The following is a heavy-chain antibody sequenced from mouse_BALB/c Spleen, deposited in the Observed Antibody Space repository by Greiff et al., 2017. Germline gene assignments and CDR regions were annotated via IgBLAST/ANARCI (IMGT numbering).Heavy chain of an antibody. J-gene: IGHJ1*01. Sequence: VKLMESGAELARPGASVKLSCKASGYTFTSYWMQWVKQRPGQGLEWIGAIYPGDGDTRYTQKFKGKATLTADKSSSTAYMQLSSLASEDSAVYYCERGDTAVEGYWYFDVWGAGTTVTVSS. CDR1: GYTFTSYW. D-gene: IGHD1-1*01. V-gene: IGHV1-87*01. CDR3: ERGDTAVEGYWYFDV. CDR2: IYPGDGDT.